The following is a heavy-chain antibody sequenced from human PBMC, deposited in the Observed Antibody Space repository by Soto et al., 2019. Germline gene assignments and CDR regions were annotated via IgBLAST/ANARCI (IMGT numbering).Heavy chain of an antibody. Sequence: SLNLCFAASRVTGSSYCMHWVRQAPGKGLEWVAVIWYDGSNKYYADSVKGRFTISRDNSKNTLYLQMNSLRAEDTAVYYCARDSLSYSYGSFDYWGKGTLVTVPS. V-gene: IGHV3-33*01. CDR2: IWYDGSNK. CDR1: RVTGSSYC. D-gene: IGHD5-18*01. J-gene: IGHJ4*02. CDR3: ARDSLSYSYGSFDY.